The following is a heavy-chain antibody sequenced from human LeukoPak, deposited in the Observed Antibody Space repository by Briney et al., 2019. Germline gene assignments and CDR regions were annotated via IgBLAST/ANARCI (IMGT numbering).Heavy chain of an antibody. CDR2: ISSSSSYI. CDR1: GLTFSSYS. V-gene: IGHV3-21*01. J-gene: IGHJ6*03. Sequence: GGSLRLSCAASGLTFSSYSMNWVRQAPGKGLEWVSSISSSSSYIYYADSVKGRFTISRDNAKNSLYLQMNSLRAEDTAVYYCASHSNAAAGLYYYYYMDVWGKGTTVTASS. CDR3: ASHSNAAAGLYYYYYMDV. D-gene: IGHD6-13*01.